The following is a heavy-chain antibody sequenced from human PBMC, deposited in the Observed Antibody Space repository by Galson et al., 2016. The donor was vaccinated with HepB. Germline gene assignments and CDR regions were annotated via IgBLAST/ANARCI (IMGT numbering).Heavy chain of an antibody. D-gene: IGHD6-13*01. CDR1: GFTFSNFA. J-gene: IGHJ4*02. V-gene: IGHV3-30*18. CDR2: ISYGGGDK. CDR3: AKDRWGRTAAGTGLDS. Sequence: SLRLSCAASGFTFSNFAMHWVRQAPGTGLEWVADISYGGGDKYYADSVKGRLTISRDNSQNTLYLQMNSLRPEDTAIYYCAKDRWGRTAAGTGLDSWGKGTLVTVSS.